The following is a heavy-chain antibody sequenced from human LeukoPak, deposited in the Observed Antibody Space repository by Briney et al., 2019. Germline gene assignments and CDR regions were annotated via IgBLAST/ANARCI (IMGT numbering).Heavy chain of an antibody. CDR1: GGSISSGGYS. CDR2: IYHSGST. D-gene: IGHD3-22*01. Sequence: ASQTLSLTCAVSGGSISSGGYSWSWIRQPPGKGLEWIGYIYHSGSTYYNPSLKSRVTISVDRSKNQFSLKLSSVTAADTAVYYCARGSGRGGYYYPSSYYYYGMDVWGQGTTVTASS. CDR3: ARGSGRGGYYYPSSYYYYGMDV. J-gene: IGHJ6*02. V-gene: IGHV4-30-2*01.